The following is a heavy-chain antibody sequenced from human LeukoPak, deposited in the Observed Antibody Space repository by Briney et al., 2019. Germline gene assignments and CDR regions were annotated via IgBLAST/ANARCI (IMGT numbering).Heavy chain of an antibody. V-gene: IGHV1-18*04. CDR2: ISAYNGNT. CDR3: ARGFASASPPLGTFEI. D-gene: IGHD1-26*01. CDR1: GYAFTGYY. J-gene: IGHJ3*02. Sequence: ASVKVSCKASGYAFTGYYMHWVRQAPGQGLEWVGWISAYNGNTNYEQKLQGRVTMTRDTSTSTVYMELRSLRSDDTAVYYCARGFASASPPLGTFEIWGQGTMVTVSS.